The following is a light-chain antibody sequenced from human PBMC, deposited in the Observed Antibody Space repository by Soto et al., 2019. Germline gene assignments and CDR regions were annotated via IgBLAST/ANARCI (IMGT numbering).Light chain of an antibody. Sequence: DIHMTQSPSTLSASVGDRVTITCRASQSISSWLAWYQQKPGKAPKLLIYKASSLESGVPSRFSGSGSGTDFTLTISSLQPDDFATYYCQQYNSYPYTFGQGTKLEIK. CDR2: KAS. CDR1: QSISSW. J-gene: IGKJ2*01. V-gene: IGKV1-5*03. CDR3: QQYNSYPYT.